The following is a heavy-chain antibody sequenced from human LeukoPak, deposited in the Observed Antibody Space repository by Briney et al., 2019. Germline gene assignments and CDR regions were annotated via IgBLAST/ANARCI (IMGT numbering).Heavy chain of an antibody. V-gene: IGHV4-59*08. D-gene: IGHD4-17*01. J-gene: IGHJ6*03. Sequence: SETLSLTCTVSGVSISDYYWSWIRQPPGKGLKWIGYMFNSGTTKYNPSLKSRVTISLDTSKNQFSLKLSSVTAADTAVYYCARQHGDYRPPYYYYMDVWGKGTTVTVSS. CDR2: MFNSGTT. CDR3: ARQHGDYRPPYYYYMDV. CDR1: GVSISDYY.